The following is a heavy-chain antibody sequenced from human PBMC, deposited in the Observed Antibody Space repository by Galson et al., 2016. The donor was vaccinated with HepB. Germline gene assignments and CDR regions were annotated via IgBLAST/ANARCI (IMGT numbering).Heavy chain of an antibody. CDR1: GFTFSSSA. D-gene: IGHD6-13*01. J-gene: IGHJ4*02. CDR3: ARGRGGRGSWYYFDY. Sequence: SLRLSCAASGFTFSSSAMHWVRQAPGKGLEWVAVISYDGSNKYYADSVKGRFTISRDNSKNTLYLQMNSLRAEDTAVYYCARGRGGRGSWYYFDYWGQGTLVTVSS. V-gene: IGHV3-30-3*01. CDR2: ISYDGSNK.